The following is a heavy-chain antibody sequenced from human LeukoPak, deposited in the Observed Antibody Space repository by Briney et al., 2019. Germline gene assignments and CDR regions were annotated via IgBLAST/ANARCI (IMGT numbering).Heavy chain of an antibody. CDR2: ISSSSSYI. CDR3: ARDRSGWSPFDY. J-gene: IGHJ4*02. V-gene: IGHV3-21*01. CDR1: GFTFSSYS. Sequence: PGGSLRLSCAASGFTFSSYSMNWVRQAPGKGLEWVSSISSSSSYIYYADSVKGRFTISRDNAKNSLYLQMNSLRAEDTAVYYCARDRSGWSPFDYWGRGSLVTVSS. D-gene: IGHD6-19*01.